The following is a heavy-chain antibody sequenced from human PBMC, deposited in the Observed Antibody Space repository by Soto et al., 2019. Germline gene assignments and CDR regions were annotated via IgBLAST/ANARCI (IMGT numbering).Heavy chain of an antibody. J-gene: IGHJ4*02. V-gene: IGHV4-34*01. CDR3: ARGGGIVATTSRDFDY. Sequence: SETLSLTCAVYGGSFSGYYWSWIRQPPGKGLEWIGEINHSGSINYNPSLKSRVTISVDTSKNQFSLKMSSVTAADTAVYYCARGGGIVATTSRDFDYWGQGTRVTV. CDR1: GGSFSGYY. CDR2: INHSGSI. D-gene: IGHD5-12*01.